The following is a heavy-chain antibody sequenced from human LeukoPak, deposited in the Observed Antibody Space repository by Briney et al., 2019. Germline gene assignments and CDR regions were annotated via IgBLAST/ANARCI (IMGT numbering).Heavy chain of an antibody. CDR3: ARHYYASGSYYNDY. CDR2: IHSADSHT. Sequence: GESLKISCKGSGYSFTSYWIGWVRQMPGKGLEWMGIIHSADSHTKYSPSFQGQVTISADKSISTAYLQWSGLKASDTAMYYCARHYYASGSYYNDYWGQGTLVTVSS. V-gene: IGHV5-51*01. CDR1: GYSFTSYW. J-gene: IGHJ4*02. D-gene: IGHD3-10*01.